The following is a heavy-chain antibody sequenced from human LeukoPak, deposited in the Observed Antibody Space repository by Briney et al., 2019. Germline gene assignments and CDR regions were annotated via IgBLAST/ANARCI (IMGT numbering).Heavy chain of an antibody. CDR3: AKVRGVAVLDY. CDR1: GFTFSSYG. CDR2: ISYDGSNK. D-gene: IGHD6-19*01. J-gene: IGHJ4*02. Sequence: GRSLRLSCAASGFTFSSYGMHWVRQAPGKGLEWVAVISYDGSNKYYADSVKGRFTISRDNSKNTLYLQMNSLRAEDTAVYYCAKVRGVAVLDYWGQGTLVTVSS. V-gene: IGHV3-30*18.